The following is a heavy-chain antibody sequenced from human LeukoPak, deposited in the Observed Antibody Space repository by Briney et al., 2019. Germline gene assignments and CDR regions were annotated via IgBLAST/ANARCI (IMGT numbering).Heavy chain of an antibody. CDR3: ARDRRSSGGFSGYYYYMDV. V-gene: IGHV3-53*01. CDR2: IYSGGST. J-gene: IGHJ6*03. CDR1: GFTFSDYY. D-gene: IGHD6-19*01. Sequence: GGSLRLSCAASGFTFSDYYMSWIRQAPGKGLEWVSVIYSGGSTYYADSVKGRFTISRDNSKNTLYLQMNSLRAEDTAVYYCARDRRSSGGFSGYYYYMDVWGKGTTVTISS.